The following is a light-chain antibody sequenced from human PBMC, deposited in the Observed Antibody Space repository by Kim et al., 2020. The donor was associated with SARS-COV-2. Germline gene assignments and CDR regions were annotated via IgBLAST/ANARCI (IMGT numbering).Light chain of an antibody. Sequence: QAVVTQEPSLTVSPGGTVTLTCASSTGAVTSGHFPYWFQQKPAQVPTTLIYDTNNFHSWTPARFSGSLLGGKAALTLSGAQPEDEAEYYCLLFYSGVRVFGGGTQLTVL. J-gene: IGLJ2*01. CDR2: DTN. V-gene: IGLV7-46*01. CDR1: TGAVTSGHF. CDR3: LLFYSGVRV.